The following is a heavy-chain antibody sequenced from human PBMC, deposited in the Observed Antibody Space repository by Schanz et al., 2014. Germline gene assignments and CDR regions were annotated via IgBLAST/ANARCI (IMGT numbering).Heavy chain of an antibody. Sequence: EGQLAESGGGLVQPGGSLRLSCAVSGFTVSSNHMSWVRQAPGKGLEWVSVIYSGIGAYYADSVKYRFPVSRDNSKNTVYLQMNRLRAEDTAVYYCARVHHYDPSGWGYFDYWGQGALVTVSS. J-gene: IGHJ4*02. D-gene: IGHD3-22*01. CDR1: GFTVSSNH. V-gene: IGHV3-66*01. CDR3: ARVHHYDPSGWGYFDY. CDR2: IYSGIGA.